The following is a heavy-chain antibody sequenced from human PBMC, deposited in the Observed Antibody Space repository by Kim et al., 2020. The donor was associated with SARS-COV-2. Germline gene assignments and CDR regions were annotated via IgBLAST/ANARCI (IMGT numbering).Heavy chain of an antibody. Sequence: QKFRGRVTITRDPSASTAFMELSSLTSEDTAIYYCARDGTTRNGGYYFDYWGQGALVTVSS. D-gene: IGHD1-1*01. V-gene: IGHV1-3*01. CDR3: ARDGTTRNGGYYFDY. J-gene: IGHJ4*01.